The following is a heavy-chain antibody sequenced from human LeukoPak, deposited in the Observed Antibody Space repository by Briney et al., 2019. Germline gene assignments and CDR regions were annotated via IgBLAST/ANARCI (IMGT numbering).Heavy chain of an antibody. Sequence: PGGSLRLSCAASGFTFRTYWMTWVRQTAGRGLEWVANIKPDGSGEYYLDSVKGRFTISGDNDKKSLYLQMNSLRDEDTAVYYCARANWDYGSGTYHFDLWGQGSLVTVSS. CDR2: IKPDGSGE. V-gene: IGHV3-7*01. CDR3: ARANWDYGSGTYHFDL. J-gene: IGHJ4*02. CDR1: GFTFRTYW. D-gene: IGHD3-10*01.